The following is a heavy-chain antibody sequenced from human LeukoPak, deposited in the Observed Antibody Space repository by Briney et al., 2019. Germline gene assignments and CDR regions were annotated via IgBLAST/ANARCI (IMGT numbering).Heavy chain of an antibody. CDR3: ATSTLGTSIFDY. J-gene: IGHJ4*02. V-gene: IGHV3-53*01. Sequence: PGGSLRLSCAASGFTVTSNYMHWVRQAPGKGLEWASFIYSGDNTYYADSVKGRFTVSRDNSKNTVYLQMNSLSAGDTATYYCATSTLGTSIFDYWGQGTLVTVSS. CDR1: GFTVTSNY. CDR2: IYSGDNT. D-gene: IGHD2-2*01.